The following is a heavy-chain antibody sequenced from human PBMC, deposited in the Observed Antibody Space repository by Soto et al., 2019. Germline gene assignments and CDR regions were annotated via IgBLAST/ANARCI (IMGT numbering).Heavy chain of an antibody. V-gene: IGHV3-7*03. Sequence: PGVSLRISCAASGFTFSSYWMSWVRQAPGKGLEWVANIKQDGSEKYYVDSVKGRFTISRDNAKNSLYLQMNSLRAEDTAVYYCARIPASLSLAVAGPWDYYYGMDIWGQGTTVTVSS. J-gene: IGHJ6*02. CDR2: IKQDGSEK. CDR1: GFTFSSYW. CDR3: ARIPASLSLAVAGPWDYYYGMDI. D-gene: IGHD6-19*01.